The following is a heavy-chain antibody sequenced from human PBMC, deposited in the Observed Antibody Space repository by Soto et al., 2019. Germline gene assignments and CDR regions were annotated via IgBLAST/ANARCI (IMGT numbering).Heavy chain of an antibody. CDR3: ARGIKYGAYSRWFDP. D-gene: IGHD4-17*01. V-gene: IGHV1-8*01. Sequence: QVQLVQSGAEVKKPGASVKVSCKASGYTFTSYDINWVRQATGQGLEYLGWMNPNSGNTAYVQKFQGRVTMTWDTSITTAYMELSSLRSGDTAVYCCARGIKYGAYSRWFDPWGQGTLVTVSS. J-gene: IGHJ5*02. CDR2: MNPNSGNT. CDR1: GYTFTSYD.